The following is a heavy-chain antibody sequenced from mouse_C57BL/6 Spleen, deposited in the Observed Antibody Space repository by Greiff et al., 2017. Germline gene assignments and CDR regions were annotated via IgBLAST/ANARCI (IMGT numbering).Heavy chain of an antibody. V-gene: IGHV5-9-1*02. J-gene: IGHJ4*01. D-gene: IGHD1-1*01. Sequence: DVMLVESGEGLVKPGGSLKLSCAASGFTFSSYAMSWVRQTPEKRLEWVAYISSGGDYIYYADTVKGRFTISRDNARNTLYLQMSSLKSEDTAMYYCTRERATVVDYAMDYWGQGTSVTVSS. CDR3: TRERATVVDYAMDY. CDR2: ISSGGDYI. CDR1: GFTFSSYA.